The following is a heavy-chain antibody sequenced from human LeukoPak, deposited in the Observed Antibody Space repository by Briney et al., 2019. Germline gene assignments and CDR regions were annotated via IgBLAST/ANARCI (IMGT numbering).Heavy chain of an antibody. CDR3: ARGYGSGPHIDRVSHFDY. CDR2: INPSGGGT. J-gene: IGHJ4*02. Sequence: ASVKVSCKASGYTFTGYYIHWVRQAPGQGLEWMGVINPSGGGTNYAQNFQGSVTMTRDTSTSTVYMELSSLRSEDTAVYYCARGYGSGPHIDRVSHFDYWGQGTLVTVSS. D-gene: IGHD3-10*01. V-gene: IGHV1-46*01. CDR1: GYTFTGYY.